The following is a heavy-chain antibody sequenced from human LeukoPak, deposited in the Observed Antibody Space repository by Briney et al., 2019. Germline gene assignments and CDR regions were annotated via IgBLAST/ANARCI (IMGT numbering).Heavy chain of an antibody. CDR2: LSGSGDST. CDR3: ARVLERGSYDY. V-gene: IGHV3-23*01. J-gene: IGHJ4*02. Sequence: GGSLRLSCAASGFTSSIYAMTWVRQAPGKGLEWVSSLSGSGDSTYYADSVKGRFTISRDNSKNTLYLQMNSLRAEDTAVYYCARVLERGSYDYWGQGTLVTVSS. CDR1: GFTSSIYA. D-gene: IGHD1-26*01.